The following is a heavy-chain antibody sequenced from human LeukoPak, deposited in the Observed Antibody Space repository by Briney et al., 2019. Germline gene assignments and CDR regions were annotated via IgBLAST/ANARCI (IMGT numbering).Heavy chain of an antibody. J-gene: IGHJ6*02. CDR2: ISGSGGSK. Sequence: MXXVRQAPGXGLEWVSTISGSGGSKHYADSVEGRFTISRDNSENTVYLQMNSLRAEDTAIYYCAKLTSASGAYGVDVWGQGTTVTVSS. V-gene: IGHV3-23*01. CDR3: AKLTSASGAYGVDV. D-gene: IGHD3-10*01.